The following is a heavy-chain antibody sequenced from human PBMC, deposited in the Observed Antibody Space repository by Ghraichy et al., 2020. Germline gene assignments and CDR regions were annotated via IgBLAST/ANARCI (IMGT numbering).Heavy chain of an antibody. CDR1: GGSFSGYY. CDR2: INHSGST. D-gene: IGHD3-10*01. CDR3: ARGYYYGSGSIDY. Sequence: SETLSLTCAVYGGSFSGYYWSWIRQPPGKGLEWIGEINHSGSTNYNPSLKSRVTISVDTSKNQFSLKLSSVTAADTAVYYCARGYYYGSGSIDYWGQGTLVTVSS. V-gene: IGHV4-34*01. J-gene: IGHJ4*02.